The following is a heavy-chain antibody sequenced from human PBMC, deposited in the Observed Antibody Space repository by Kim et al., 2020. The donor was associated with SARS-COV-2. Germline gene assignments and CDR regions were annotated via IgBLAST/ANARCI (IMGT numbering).Heavy chain of an antibody. J-gene: IGHJ4*02. D-gene: IGHD2-2*02. V-gene: IGHV4-39*01. Sequence: LMSRVTISVDTSKNQFSLKLRSVTAADSAVYYCARLGYCSSSSCYTWLDYWGQGTLVTVSS. CDR3: ARLGYCSSSSCYTWLDY.